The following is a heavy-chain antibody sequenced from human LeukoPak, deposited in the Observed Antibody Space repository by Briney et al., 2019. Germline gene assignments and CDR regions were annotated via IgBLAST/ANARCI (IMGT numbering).Heavy chain of an antibody. CDR1: GFTFSSYW. Sequence: GGSLRLSCAASGFTFSSYWMHWVRQAPGKGLVWVSRINSDGSSTSYADSVKGRFTISRDNAKNTLYLQMNSLRAEDTAVYYCASAPYDYSNYDYGMDVWGQGTTVTVSS. D-gene: IGHD4-11*01. CDR3: ASAPYDYSNYDYGMDV. J-gene: IGHJ6*02. V-gene: IGHV3-74*01. CDR2: INSDGSST.